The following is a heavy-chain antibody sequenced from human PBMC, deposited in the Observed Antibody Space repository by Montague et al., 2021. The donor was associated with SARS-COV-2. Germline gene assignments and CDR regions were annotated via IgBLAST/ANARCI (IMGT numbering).Heavy chain of an antibody. J-gene: IGHJ4*02. D-gene: IGHD3-3*01. CDR1: GGSISSSSYF. V-gene: IGHV4-39*01. CDR2: IYYSGST. CDR3: ARKTSRGLTIFGVVTASYCFDS. Sequence: SETLSLTCTVSGGSISSSSYFWGWIRQPPGKGLEWIGSIYYSGSTYYNPSLKSRVTISVDTSKNQFSLKLSSVTAAVTAVFYCARKTSRGLTIFGVVTASYCFDSWGQGTLVTVPS.